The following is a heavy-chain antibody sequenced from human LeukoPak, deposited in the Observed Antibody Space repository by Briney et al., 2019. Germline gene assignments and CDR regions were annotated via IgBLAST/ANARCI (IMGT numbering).Heavy chain of an antibody. CDR2: IRYDRSNK. Sequence: GGPLTLSCGASGFTFSSDSMHGVRKAPGKALEWVACIRYDRSNKKYADAVKGRFTISRDNSKNTLYLQMNSLRAEDTAVYYCAKDEGRDYFDYWGQGTLVTVSS. J-gene: IGHJ4*02. CDR1: GFTFSSDS. CDR3: AKDEGRDYFDY. D-gene: IGHD1-26*01. V-gene: IGHV3-30*02.